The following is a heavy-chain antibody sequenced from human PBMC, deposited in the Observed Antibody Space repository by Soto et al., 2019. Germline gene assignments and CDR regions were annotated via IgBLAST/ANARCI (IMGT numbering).Heavy chain of an antibody. CDR2: ISAYNGNT. Sequence: QVQLVQSGAEVKKPGASVKVSCKASGYTFTSYGISWVRQAPGQGLEWMGWISAYNGNTNYAQKLQGRVTMTTDTSTSTASMELRSLRSDDTAVYYCARDTVNTMVRGVDYCYCGMDVWGQGTTVTVSS. D-gene: IGHD3-10*01. V-gene: IGHV1-18*01. CDR1: GYTFTSYG. J-gene: IGHJ6*02. CDR3: ARDTVNTMVRGVDYCYCGMDV.